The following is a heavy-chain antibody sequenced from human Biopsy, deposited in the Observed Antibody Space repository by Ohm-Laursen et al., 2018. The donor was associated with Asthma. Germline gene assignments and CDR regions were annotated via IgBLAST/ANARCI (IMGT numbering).Heavy chain of an antibody. J-gene: IGHJ3*02. CDR2: INAGDGNT. CDR3: ARTYFDFLTGQVHDAFAM. CDR1: GYTFIHFA. D-gene: IGHD3-9*01. V-gene: IGHV1-3*01. Sequence: ASVKVSCKPSGYTFIHFAIHWVRQAPGQRLEWMGWINAGDGNTKYSQKFQGRVTITRDTSASTAYMDLSSLRSEDTAVYYCARTYFDFLTGQVHDAFAMWGQGTMVTVSS.